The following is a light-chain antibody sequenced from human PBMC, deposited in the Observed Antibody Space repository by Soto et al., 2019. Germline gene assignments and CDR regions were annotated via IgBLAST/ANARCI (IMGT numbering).Light chain of an antibody. CDR2: AAS. V-gene: IGKV3-15*01. CDR1: QSLSLN. Sequence: EIVMTQSPATLSVSPGARATLSCRASQSLSLNLAWYQQKPGQAPRLLIYAASTRATGIPARFSGSGSGTEFTLTISSLQSEDFAVYYCQQYYRSPQTFGQGTQVDIK. CDR3: QQYYRSPQT. J-gene: IGKJ1*01.